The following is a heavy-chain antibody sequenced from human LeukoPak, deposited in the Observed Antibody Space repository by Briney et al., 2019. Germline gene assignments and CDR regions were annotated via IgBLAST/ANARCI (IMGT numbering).Heavy chain of an antibody. CDR3: ARSGYSSGWYAAPSFDY. J-gene: IGHJ4*02. Sequence: SETLSLTCAVYGGSFSGYYWSWIRQPPGKGLEWIGEINHSGSTNYNPSLKSRVTISVDTSKNQFSLKLSSVTAADTAVYCCARSGYSSGWYAAPSFDYWGQGTLVTVSS. CDR2: INHSGST. CDR1: GGSFSGYY. V-gene: IGHV4-34*01. D-gene: IGHD6-19*01.